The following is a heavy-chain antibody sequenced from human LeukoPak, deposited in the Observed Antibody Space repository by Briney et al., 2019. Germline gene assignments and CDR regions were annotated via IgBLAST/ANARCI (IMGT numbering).Heavy chain of an antibody. CDR1: GGSISSYY. V-gene: IGHV4-59*01. D-gene: IGHD6-13*01. CDR2: IYYSGTT. Sequence: SETLSLTCTVPGGSISSYYWSWSRQPPGEGLEWVGYIYYSGTTNYNPSLKSRVTISVNTSNNQFSLKLSSGTAADTAVYYCARGVYIAAAQYGYWGQGNLVTVSS. CDR3: ARGVYIAAAQYGY. J-gene: IGHJ4*02.